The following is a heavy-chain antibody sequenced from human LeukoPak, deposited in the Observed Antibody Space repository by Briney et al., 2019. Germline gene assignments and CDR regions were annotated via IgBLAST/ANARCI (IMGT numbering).Heavy chain of an antibody. Sequence: GASVKVSCKVSGYTLSELSMHWVRQAPGKGLEWMGGFDPEDGKTIYAQEFQGRVTMTEDTSTDTAYMELSSLRSEDTAVYYCASNSGSSPLLDAFDIWGQGTMVTVSS. V-gene: IGHV1-24*01. CDR2: FDPEDGKT. J-gene: IGHJ3*02. CDR3: ASNSGSSPLLDAFDI. D-gene: IGHD1-26*01. CDR1: GYTLSELS.